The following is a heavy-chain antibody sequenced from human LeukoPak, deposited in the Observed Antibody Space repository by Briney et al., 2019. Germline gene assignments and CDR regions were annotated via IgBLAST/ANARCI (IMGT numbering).Heavy chain of an antibody. CDR1: GGSISSYY. V-gene: IGHV4-4*07. D-gene: IGHD6-13*01. Sequence: SETLSLTCTVSGGSISSYYWSWIRQPAGKGLEWIGRIYTSGSTNYNPSLKSRVTISVDTSKNQFSLKLSSVTAADTAVYYCARRPYSSSPGWFQHWGQGTLVTVSS. J-gene: IGHJ1*01. CDR2: IYTSGST. CDR3: ARRPYSSSPGWFQH.